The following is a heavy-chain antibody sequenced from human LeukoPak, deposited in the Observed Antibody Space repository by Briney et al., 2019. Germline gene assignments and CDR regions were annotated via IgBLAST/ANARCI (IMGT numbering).Heavy chain of an antibody. J-gene: IGHJ4*02. Sequence: PSETLSLTCTVSGGSISSSSYYWGWIRQPPGKGLEWIGCIYYSGSTYYNPSLKSRVTISTDTSKNQFSLKLSSVTAADTAVYYCARVIKSSTGIDYWGQGTLVTVSS. CDR3: ARVIKSSTGIDY. CDR2: IYYSGST. V-gene: IGHV4-39*07. D-gene: IGHD1-14*01. CDR1: GGSISSSSYY.